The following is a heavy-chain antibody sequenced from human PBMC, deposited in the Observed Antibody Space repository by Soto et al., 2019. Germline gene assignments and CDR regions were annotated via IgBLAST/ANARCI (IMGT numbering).Heavy chain of an antibody. D-gene: IGHD2-2*01. Sequence: QVQLVQSGAEVKKPGSSVKVSCKASGGTFSSYAISWVRQAPGQGLEWMGGIIPIFGTANYAQKFQGRVTITADESTRTAYMELSSLRSEDTAVYYCARGANWDIVVVPAAASFDPWGKGTLVTVSS. V-gene: IGHV1-69*01. CDR3: ARGANWDIVVVPAAASFDP. J-gene: IGHJ5*02. CDR2: IIPIFGTA. CDR1: GGTFSSYA.